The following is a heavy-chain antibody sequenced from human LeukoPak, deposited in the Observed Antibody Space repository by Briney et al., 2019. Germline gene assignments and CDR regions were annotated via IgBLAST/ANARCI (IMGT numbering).Heavy chain of an antibody. CDR1: GFTFTHYS. V-gene: IGHV3-11*01. CDR3: ARVAAAALDY. D-gene: IGHD6-13*01. J-gene: IGHJ4*02. CDR2: ISSRGGTI. Sequence: PGGSLRLSSAASGFTFTHYSMTWIRQAPGKGLEWVSYISSRGGTIYYADSVKGRFTISRHYPNNSLYLQMASLRAEDTALSYCARVAAAALDYRGQRSLVTVSS.